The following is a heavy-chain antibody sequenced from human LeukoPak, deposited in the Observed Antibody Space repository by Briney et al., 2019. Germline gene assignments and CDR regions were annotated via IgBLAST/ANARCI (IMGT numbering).Heavy chain of an antibody. CDR3: ARADTAMDPHFDY. V-gene: IGHV3-21*01. Sequence: GGSLRLSCAASGFTFSSYSMNWVRQAPGKGREWVSSISSSSSYIYYADSVKGRFTISRDNAKNSLYLQMNSLRAEDTAVYYCARADTAMDPHFDYWGQGTLVTVSS. D-gene: IGHD5-18*01. CDR1: GFTFSSYS. CDR2: ISSSSSYI. J-gene: IGHJ4*02.